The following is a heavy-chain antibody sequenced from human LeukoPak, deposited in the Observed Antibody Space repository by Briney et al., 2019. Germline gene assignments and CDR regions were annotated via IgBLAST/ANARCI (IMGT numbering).Heavy chain of an antibody. CDR1: GXSFSTYW. CDR3: ARDYYDSSGSDAFDI. J-gene: IGHJ3*02. Sequence: GESLKISCKASGXSFSTYWIAWVRQMPGKGLEWMGKIDPSDSYANYSPSFQGHVTISADKSITTAYLQWGSLKASDTAMYYCARDYYDSSGSDAFDIWGQGTMVTVYS. V-gene: IGHV5-10-1*01. D-gene: IGHD3-22*01. CDR2: IDPSDSYA.